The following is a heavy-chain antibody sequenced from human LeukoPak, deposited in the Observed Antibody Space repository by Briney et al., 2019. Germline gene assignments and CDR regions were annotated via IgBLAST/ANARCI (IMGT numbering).Heavy chain of an antibody. Sequence: GRSLRLSCAASGFTFSSYGMHWVRQAPGKGLEWVAVIWYDGSNKYYADSVKGRFTISGDNSKNTLYLQMNSLRAEDTAVYYCAREYCSGGSCYGYWGQGTLVTVSS. CDR1: GFTFSSYG. CDR2: IWYDGSNK. V-gene: IGHV3-33*01. J-gene: IGHJ4*02. D-gene: IGHD2-15*01. CDR3: AREYCSGGSCYGY.